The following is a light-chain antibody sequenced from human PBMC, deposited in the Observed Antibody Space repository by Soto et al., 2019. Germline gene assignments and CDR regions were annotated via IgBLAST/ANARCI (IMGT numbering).Light chain of an antibody. CDR2: DVS. V-gene: IGLV2-14*03. CDR1: SSDVGGYNY. CDR3: SSYTSSSTLDV. J-gene: IGLJ1*01. Sequence: QSALTQPASVSGSPGQSITISCTGTSSDVGGYNYVSWYQQHPGKAPKLMIYDVSNRPSGVSNRFSGSKSGNTASLTLSGLQAEDEGDYYCSSYTSSSTLDVFGTGTKVTVL.